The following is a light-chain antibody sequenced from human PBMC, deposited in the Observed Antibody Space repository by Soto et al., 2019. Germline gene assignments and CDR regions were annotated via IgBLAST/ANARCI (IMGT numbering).Light chain of an antibody. CDR1: RDIDNY. CDR3: QQSYNGPFT. J-gene: IGKJ3*01. Sequence: IQMTQSPSSLSASVGDRVTITCQASRDIDNYLNWYQQRPGKAPKLLIYSASTLQTGVPSRFSGSGSGTDFTLTISSLQPEDFATYYCQQSYNGPFTFGPGTKVDI. CDR2: SAS. V-gene: IGKV1-39*01.